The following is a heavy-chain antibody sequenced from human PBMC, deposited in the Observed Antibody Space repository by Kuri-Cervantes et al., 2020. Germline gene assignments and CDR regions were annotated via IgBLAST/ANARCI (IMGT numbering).Heavy chain of an antibody. V-gene: IGHV4-39*07. D-gene: IGHD2-15*01. Sequence: SETLSLTCAVSGDSISSSSYYWGWIRQPPGKGLEWIGSIYYSGSTYYNPSLKSRVTISVDTSKNQFSLKLTSVTAADTAVYYCARGVEGFLDYFNYWGQGTLVTVSS. J-gene: IGHJ4*02. CDR1: GDSISSSSYY. CDR2: IYYSGST. CDR3: ARGVEGFLDYFNY.